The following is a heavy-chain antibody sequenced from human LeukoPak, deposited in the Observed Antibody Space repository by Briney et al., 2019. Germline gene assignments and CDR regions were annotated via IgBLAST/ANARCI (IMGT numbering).Heavy chain of an antibody. J-gene: IGHJ4*02. CDR1: GFTFSSYG. Sequence: GGSLRLSCAASGFTFSSYGMHWVRQAPGKGLEWVAVISYDGSNKYYADSVKGRFTISRDNSKNTLYLQMNSLRAEDTAVYYCARAIVFTSSFDYWGQGTLVTVSS. D-gene: IGHD1-26*01. CDR3: ARAIVFTSSFDY. CDR2: ISYDGSNK. V-gene: IGHV3-30*19.